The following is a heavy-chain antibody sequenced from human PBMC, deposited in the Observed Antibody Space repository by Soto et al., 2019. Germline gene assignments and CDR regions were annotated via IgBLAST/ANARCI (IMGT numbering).Heavy chain of an antibody. V-gene: IGHV1-2*02. CDR2: ISPINGAT. Sequence: GASVEVSCKASGYTFTAYYMHWVRQAPGQGLEWMRWISPINGATNHAQKFQGRVTMTRDTSTSTMYMELSSLRYDDTAVSFRARQPVMTAAGSAGNWFDSWGKGTRVTVSS. CDR3: ARQPVMTAAGSAGNWFDS. CDR1: GYTFTAYY. J-gene: IGHJ5*01. D-gene: IGHD6-13*01.